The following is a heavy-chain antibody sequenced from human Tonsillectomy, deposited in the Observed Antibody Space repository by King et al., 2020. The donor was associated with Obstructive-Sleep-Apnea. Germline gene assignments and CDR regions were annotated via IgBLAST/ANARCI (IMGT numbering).Heavy chain of an antibody. CDR1: GGSFSAYY. D-gene: IGHD2-15*01. CDR2: SNDSGST. V-gene: IGHV4-34*01. Sequence: VQLQQWGAGLLKPSETLSLNCDVYGGSFSAYYWGWIRQPPGKGLEWIGESNDSGSTNYNSSLKSRVTISVDTSKNQFSLKLNSVTAADTAVYYCARLDCSGGSCYWGNFDYWGQGTLVTVSS. J-gene: IGHJ4*02. CDR3: ARLDCSGGSCYWGNFDY.